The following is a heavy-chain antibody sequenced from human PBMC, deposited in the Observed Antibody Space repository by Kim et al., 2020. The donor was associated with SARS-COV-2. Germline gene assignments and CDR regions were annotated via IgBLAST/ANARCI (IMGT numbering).Heavy chain of an antibody. V-gene: IGHV3-23*01. J-gene: IGHJ3*02. CDR1: GFTFSTYA. Sequence: GGSLRLSCAASGFTFSTYAMSWVRQAPGKGLAWVSGISDNGDTTYYAESVKGRFTISRDNSKNTLSLQMNSLRAEDTAVYYCAKGRHLRGSSGWYWRDFEIWGQGTMVNVSS. D-gene: IGHD6-19*01. CDR2: ISDNGDTT. CDR3: AKGRHLRGSSGWYWRDFEI.